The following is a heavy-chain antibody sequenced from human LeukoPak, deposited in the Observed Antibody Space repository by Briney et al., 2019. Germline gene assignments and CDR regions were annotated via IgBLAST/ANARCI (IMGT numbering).Heavy chain of an antibody. CDR1: GFTFSTYG. J-gene: IGHJ4*02. V-gene: IGHV3-23*01. CDR2: ISGSGDTT. CDR3: AKDRGY. Sequence: PGGSLRLSCAASGFTFSTYGMTWVRQAPGKGLEWVSGISGSGDTTYYTESVKGRFTISRDNSKNTLYLQMNSLRAEDTAVYYCAKDRGYWGQGTLVTVSS.